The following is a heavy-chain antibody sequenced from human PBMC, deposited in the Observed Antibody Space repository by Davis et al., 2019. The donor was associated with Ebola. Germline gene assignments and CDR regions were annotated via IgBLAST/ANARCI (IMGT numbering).Heavy chain of an antibody. CDR1: GGSFSGYN. CDR2: INHSGST. Sequence: GSLRLSCAVYGGSFSGYNWYWIRQPPGKGLEWIGEINHSGSTNYNPSLKSRVTISVDTSKNQFSLKLNSVTAADTAVYYCASAAALHHYGMDVWGQGTTVTVSS. J-gene: IGHJ6*02. CDR3: ASAAALHHYGMDV. D-gene: IGHD6-13*01. V-gene: IGHV4-34*01.